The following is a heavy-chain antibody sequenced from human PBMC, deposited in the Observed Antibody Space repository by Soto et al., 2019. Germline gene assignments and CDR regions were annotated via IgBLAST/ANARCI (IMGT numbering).Heavy chain of an antibody. J-gene: IGHJ4*02. Sequence: SETLSLTCTVSGDSITFGGYSWSWIRQTPGQGLEWIGYINHLETTFYNPSFESRLTLSIDRAKNQFSLKLHSMSAADRAVYFCARGGGSDSFDYWGQGILVTVSS. V-gene: IGHV4-30-2*01. CDR1: GDSITFGGYS. D-gene: IGHD1-26*01. CDR2: INHLETT. CDR3: ARGGGSDSFDY.